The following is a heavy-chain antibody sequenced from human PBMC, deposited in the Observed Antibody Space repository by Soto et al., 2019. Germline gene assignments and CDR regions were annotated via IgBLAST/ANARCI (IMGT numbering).Heavy chain of an antibody. CDR1: GFTVSSNY. Sequence: PGGSLRLSCAASGFTVSSNYMSWVRQAPGKGLEWVSLIYSGGSTYYADSVKGRFTISRDNSKNTLYLQMSSLRGDDTAMYFCVKDAVSGLWGQGTLVTVSS. V-gene: IGHV3-66*01. CDR2: IYSGGST. J-gene: IGHJ4*02. CDR3: VKDAVSGL.